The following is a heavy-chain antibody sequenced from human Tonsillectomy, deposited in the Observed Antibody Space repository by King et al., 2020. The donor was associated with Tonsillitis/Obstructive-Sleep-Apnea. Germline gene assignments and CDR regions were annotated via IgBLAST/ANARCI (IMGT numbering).Heavy chain of an antibody. J-gene: IGHJ6*02. CDR2: IVVGSGNT. CDR3: AARKFWSGYSSYGMDV. V-gene: IGHV1-58*02. D-gene: IGHD3-3*01. Sequence: KQLVQSGPEVKKPWTSVKVSCKASGCTFTSSAMQWVRQARGQRLEWIGWIVVGSGNTNYAQKFQERVTITRDMYTSTAYMELSSLRSEDTAVYYCAARKFWSGYSSYGMDVWGQGTTVTVSS. CDR1: GCTFTSSA.